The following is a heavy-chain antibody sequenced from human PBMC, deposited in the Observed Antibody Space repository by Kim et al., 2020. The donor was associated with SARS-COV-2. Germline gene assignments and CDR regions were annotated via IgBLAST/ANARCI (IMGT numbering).Heavy chain of an antibody. CDR1: GYSFTSYW. CDR3: ARHRYLGYCSSTSCLGY. V-gene: IGHV5-51*01. J-gene: IGHJ4*02. Sequence: GESLKISCKGSGYSFTSYWIGWVRQMPGKGLEWMGIIYPGDSDTRYSPSFQGQVTISADKSISTAYLQWSSLKASDTAMYYCARHRYLGYCSSTSCLGYWGQGTLVTVSS. D-gene: IGHD2-2*01. CDR2: IYPGDSDT.